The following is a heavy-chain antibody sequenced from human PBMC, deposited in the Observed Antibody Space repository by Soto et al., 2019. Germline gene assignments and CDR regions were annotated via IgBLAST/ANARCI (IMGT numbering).Heavy chain of an antibody. V-gene: IGHV3-48*01. Sequence: EVQLVESGGGLVQPGGSLRLSCAASGFTFSSYSMNWVRQAPGKGLEWVSYISSSSSTIYYADSVKGRFTISRDNAKNSLYLQMNSLRAEDTAVYYCARDQSYYDILTGYYVGEYFDYWGQGTLVTVSS. CDR2: ISSSSSTI. D-gene: IGHD3-9*01. CDR1: GFTFSSYS. CDR3: ARDQSYYDILTGYYVGEYFDY. J-gene: IGHJ4*02.